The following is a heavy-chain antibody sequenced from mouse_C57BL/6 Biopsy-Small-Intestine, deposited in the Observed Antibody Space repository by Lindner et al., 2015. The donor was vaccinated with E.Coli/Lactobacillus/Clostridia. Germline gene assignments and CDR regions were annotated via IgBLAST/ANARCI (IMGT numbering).Heavy chain of an antibody. CDR2: INPNYGTA. CDR1: GYSFTDYN. CDR3: ARSRGSDL. V-gene: IGHV1-39*01. J-gene: IGHJ2*01. Sequence: VQLQESGPELVTPGASVKISCKASGYSFTDYNMNWVKQSNGKSLEWIGVINPNYGTATYSQKFRGKATLTVDQSSSTAYMQLNSLTSEDSAVYYCARSRGSDLWGQGTTLTVSS. D-gene: IGHD1-1*02.